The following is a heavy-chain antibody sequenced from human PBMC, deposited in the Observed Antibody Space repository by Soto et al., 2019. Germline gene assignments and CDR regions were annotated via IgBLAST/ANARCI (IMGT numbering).Heavy chain of an antibody. J-gene: IGHJ5*02. Sequence: QVQLQESGPGLVKPSQTLSLTCTVSGGSISSGGYYWSWIRQHPGKGLEWIGYIYYSGSTYYNPSLKSRVTISVDTSKNQFSLKLSSVTAADTAVYYCASLYHPTRDYYDSSGYGFRPLNWFDPWGQGTLVTVSS. CDR3: ASLYHPTRDYYDSSGYGFRPLNWFDP. CDR2: IYYSGST. CDR1: GGSISSGGYY. V-gene: IGHV4-31*03. D-gene: IGHD3-22*01.